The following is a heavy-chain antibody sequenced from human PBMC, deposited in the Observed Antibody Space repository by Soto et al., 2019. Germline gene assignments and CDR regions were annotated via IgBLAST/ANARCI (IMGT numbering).Heavy chain of an antibody. CDR1: GGSFSGYY. D-gene: IGHD5-12*01. CDR3: ARGAPIEMATISYFDY. CDR2: INHSGST. J-gene: IGHJ4*02. V-gene: IGHV4-34*01. Sequence: QVQLQQWGAGLLKPSETLSLTCAVYGGSFSGYYWSWIRQPPGKGLEWIGEINHSGSTNYNPSLMSRVTISVDTSKNQFSLKLSSVTAADTAVYYCARGAPIEMATISYFDYWGQGTLVTVSS.